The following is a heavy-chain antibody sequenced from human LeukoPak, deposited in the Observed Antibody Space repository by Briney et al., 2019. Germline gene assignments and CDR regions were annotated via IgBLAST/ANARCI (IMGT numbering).Heavy chain of an antibody. D-gene: IGHD4-11*01. CDR1: GYTFTGYY. CDR3: ARDPTTVTTWFDP. V-gene: IGHV1-2*02. J-gene: IGHJ5*02. CDR2: INPNSGGT. Sequence: GASVKVSCKASGYTFTGYYMHWVRQAPGQGLEWMGWINPNSGGTNYAQKFQGRVTMTRDTSISTAYMELSRLRSDDTAVYYCARDPTTVTTWFDPWGQGTLVTVSS.